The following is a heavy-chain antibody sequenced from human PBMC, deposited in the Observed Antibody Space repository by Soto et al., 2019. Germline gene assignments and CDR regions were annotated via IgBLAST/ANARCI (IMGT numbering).Heavy chain of an antibody. J-gene: IGHJ4*02. Sequence: QVKLVQSGAEVKKPGASVKVSCKASGYTFTSYGITWVRQAPGQGLEWMGWISAYNGNTNYAQKLQGRVTMTTDTSTSTAYMELRSLRSDDTAVYYCARGWDYGDSPHHFDYWGQGTLFTVSS. CDR2: ISAYNGNT. CDR1: GYTFTSYG. V-gene: IGHV1-18*01. CDR3: ARGWDYGDSPHHFDY. D-gene: IGHD4-17*01.